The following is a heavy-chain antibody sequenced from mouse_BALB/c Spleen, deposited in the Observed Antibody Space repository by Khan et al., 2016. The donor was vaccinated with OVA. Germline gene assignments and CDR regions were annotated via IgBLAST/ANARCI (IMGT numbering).Heavy chain of an antibody. CDR1: GYTFTDYY. CDR3: ARGEFYGHSLFDY. D-gene: IGHD1-1*01. J-gene: IGHJ2*01. Sequence: VQLQESGPELVKPGASVKISCTASGYTFTDYYINWVKQKPGQGLEWIGWIYPGSGNTKYNEKFKGMATLTVDTSSSTAYMQLSSLTSEDTAVYFCARGEFYGHSLFDYWGQGTTLTVSS. V-gene: IGHV1-84*02. CDR2: IYPGSGNT.